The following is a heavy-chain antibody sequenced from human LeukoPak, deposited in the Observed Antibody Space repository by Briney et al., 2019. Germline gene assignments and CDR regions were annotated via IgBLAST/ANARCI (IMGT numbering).Heavy chain of an antibody. CDR2: IKEDGSEK. J-gene: IGHJ5*02. CDR3: ARIQNNWFDP. CDR1: GFMFSSYW. Sequence: GGSLRLSCAASGFMFSSYWMSWVRQAPGKGLEWVADIKEDGSEKSYVDSVKGRFTISRDNAKNSLYLQMNSLRAEDTAMYYCARIQNNWFDPWGQGTLVTVSS. V-gene: IGHV3-7*01.